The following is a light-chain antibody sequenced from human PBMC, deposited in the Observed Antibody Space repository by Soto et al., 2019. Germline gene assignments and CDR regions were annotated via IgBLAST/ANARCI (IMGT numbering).Light chain of an antibody. CDR2: GSS. V-gene: IGKV3-20*01. CDR1: QSVSNNY. Sequence: EVVLTQSPGTLSLSPGERATLSCRASQSVSNNYFAWYQQKPGQAPRLLIFGSSDRATGIPDRFSGSGSGTDFTLTISRLEPEDSAVYYCQQYGSSPRTFGQGTKVEI. J-gene: IGKJ1*01. CDR3: QQYGSSPRT.